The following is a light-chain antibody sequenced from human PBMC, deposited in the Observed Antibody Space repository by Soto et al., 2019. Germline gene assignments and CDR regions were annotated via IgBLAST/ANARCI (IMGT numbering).Light chain of an antibody. V-gene: IGLV2-23*01. CDR3: CSYAGSSNWV. CDR2: EGA. CDR1: SSDVGNYNL. J-gene: IGLJ3*02. Sequence: QSALTQPASVSGSPGQSITISCTGTSSDVGNYNLVSWYQQSPGKAPKLMIYEGAKRPSGVSNRFSGSKSGNTASLTISGLQAEDEADYYCCSYAGSSNWVFGGGTKVTVL.